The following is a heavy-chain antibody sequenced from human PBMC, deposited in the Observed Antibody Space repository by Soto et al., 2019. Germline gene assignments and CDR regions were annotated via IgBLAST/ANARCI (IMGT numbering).Heavy chain of an antibody. CDR2: ISFDGSNK. Sequence: QVQLVESGGGVVQPGRSLRLSCAVSGFTFSTYAVHWVRQAPGKGLEWVAVISFDGSNKYYADSVKGRFAISRDNSKNTLYLQMTSLRAEDTAVYYCARDVDSGNYYFLLDYWGQGTLVTVSS. CDR3: ARDVDSGNYYFLLDY. CDR1: GFTFSTYA. D-gene: IGHD1-26*01. J-gene: IGHJ4*02. V-gene: IGHV3-30*09.